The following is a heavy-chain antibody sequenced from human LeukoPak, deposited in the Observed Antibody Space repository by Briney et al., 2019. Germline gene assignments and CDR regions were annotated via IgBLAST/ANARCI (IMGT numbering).Heavy chain of an antibody. CDR1: GFTFSSIA. Sequence: GGSLRLSCAASGFTFSSIAMSWVRQAPGKGLEWVSAIRSNGETVYNADSVKGRFTISRDNSGQTLFLQMSSLRVEDTATYYCAKGQELDDGVFDSWGQGTLVTVSS. CDR2: IRSNGETV. J-gene: IGHJ4*02. CDR3: AKGQELDDGVFDS. V-gene: IGHV3-23*01. D-gene: IGHD1-1*01.